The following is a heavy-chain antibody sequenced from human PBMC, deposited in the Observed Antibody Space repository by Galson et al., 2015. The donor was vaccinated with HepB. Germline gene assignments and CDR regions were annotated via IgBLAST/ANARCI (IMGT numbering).Heavy chain of an antibody. D-gene: IGHD2/OR15-2a*01. CDR2: INPNSGGT. Sequence: SVKVSCKASGYTFTGYYMHWVRQAPGQGLEWMGWINPNSGGTNYAQKFQGRVTMTRDTSISTAYMGLSRLRSDDTAVYYCARDGVGPSYLSTPTRVDPWGQGTLVTVSS. J-gene: IGHJ5*02. V-gene: IGHV1-2*02. CDR3: ARDGVGPSYLSTPTRVDP. CDR1: GYTFTGYY.